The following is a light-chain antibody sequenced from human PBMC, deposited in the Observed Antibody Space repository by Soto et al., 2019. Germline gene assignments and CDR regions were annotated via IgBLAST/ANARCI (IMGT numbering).Light chain of an antibody. CDR2: WAS. CDR3: QQYYNVPFT. Sequence: DIVMTQSPDSLAVSLGERATINCKSSQNVLYSSKNKNYLAWYQLKPGQPPKLLIFWASTRESGVPDRFSGSGSGTDFTLTISSLQAEDVAVYYCQQYYNVPFTFGPGTKVDIK. J-gene: IGKJ3*01. CDR1: QNVLYSSKNKNY. V-gene: IGKV4-1*01.